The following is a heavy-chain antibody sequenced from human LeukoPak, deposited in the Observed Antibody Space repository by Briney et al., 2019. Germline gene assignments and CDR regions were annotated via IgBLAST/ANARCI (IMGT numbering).Heavy chain of an antibody. CDR2: ISGSGGST. CDR3: AKGVVAAIMAY. Sequence: GGSLRLSCAASGFTFSSYAMSWVRQAPGKGLEWVSAISGSGGSTYYADSVKGRFTISGDNSKNTLYLQMNSLRAEDTAVYYCAKGVVAAIMAYWGQGTLVTVSS. V-gene: IGHV3-23*01. J-gene: IGHJ4*02. CDR1: GFTFSSYA. D-gene: IGHD2-15*01.